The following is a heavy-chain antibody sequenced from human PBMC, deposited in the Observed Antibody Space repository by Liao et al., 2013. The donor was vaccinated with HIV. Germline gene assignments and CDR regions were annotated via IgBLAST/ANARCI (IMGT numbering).Heavy chain of an antibody. J-gene: IGHJ4*02. D-gene: IGHD4-17*01. CDR3: ARVGSTVTYLDY. CDR2: IYTSGST. V-gene: IGHV4-59*10. CDR1: GGSFSGYY. Sequence: QVQLQQWGAGLLKPSETLSLTCAVYGGSFSGYYWSWIRQPPGKGLEWIGRIYTSGSTNYNPSLKSRVTMSVDTSKNQFSLNLSSVTAADTAVYYCARVGSTVTYLDYWGQGTLVTVSS.